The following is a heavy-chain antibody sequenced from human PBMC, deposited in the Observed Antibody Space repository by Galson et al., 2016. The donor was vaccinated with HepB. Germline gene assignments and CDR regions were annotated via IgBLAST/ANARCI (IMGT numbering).Heavy chain of an antibody. J-gene: IGHJ3*02. CDR1: GFNFRSSA. CDR3: AATQQLSGAFDS. D-gene: IGHD1-1*01. V-gene: IGHV1-58*01. Sequence: SVKVSCKASGFNFRSSAVQWVRQARGQRLEWIGWIVVGNGHTNYAEKFQGGVTITRDMSTGTAYMELSSLRSEDTALYYCAATQQLSGAFDSWGQGTMVTVSS. CDR2: IVVGNGHT.